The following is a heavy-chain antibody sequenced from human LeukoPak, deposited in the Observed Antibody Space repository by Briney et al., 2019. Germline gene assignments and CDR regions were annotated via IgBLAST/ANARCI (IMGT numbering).Heavy chain of an antibody. V-gene: IGHV3-66*01. J-gene: IGHJ6*02. D-gene: IGHD3-10*01. CDR1: GFTVSSNY. CDR3: ARGRITMVRGVINGYGMGV. Sequence: GGSLRLSCAASGFTVSSNYMSWVRQAPGKGLEWVSVIYSGGSTYYADSVKGRFTISRDNSKNTLYLQMNSLRAEDTAVYYCARGRITMVRGVINGYGMGVWGQGTTVTVSS. CDR2: IYSGGST.